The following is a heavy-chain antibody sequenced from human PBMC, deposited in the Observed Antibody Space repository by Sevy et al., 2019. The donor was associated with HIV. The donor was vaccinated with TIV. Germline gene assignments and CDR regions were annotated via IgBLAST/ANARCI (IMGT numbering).Heavy chain of an antibody. D-gene: IGHD5-18*01. J-gene: IGHJ4*02. CDR2: ISSSSSYI. CDR1: GFTFSSYS. V-gene: IGHV3-21*01. Sequence: GGSLRLSCAASGFTFSSYSMNWVRQAPGKGLEWVSSISSSSSYIYYADSVKGRFTISRDNAKNSLYLQMNSLRAEDTAVYYCARDAGVDTAMHYFDHWGQGTLVTVSS. CDR3: ARDAGVDTAMHYFDH.